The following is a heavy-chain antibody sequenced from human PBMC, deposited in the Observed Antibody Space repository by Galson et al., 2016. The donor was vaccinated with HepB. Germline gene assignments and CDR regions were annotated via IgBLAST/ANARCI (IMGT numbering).Heavy chain of an antibody. CDR2: ISGNGDST. CDR3: AKDLGVGIWLSPYDR. CDR1: GFTFRNYP. D-gene: IGHD3-10*01. V-gene: IGHV3-23*01. J-gene: IGHJ5*02. Sequence: SLRLSCAASGFTFRNYPMSWVRQAPGKGLEWVSVISGNGDSTYYTDSVKGGFNISRDNSKNTLYLQMDSLGADDTAVYYCAKDLGVGIWLSPYDRWGQGTLVTVSS.